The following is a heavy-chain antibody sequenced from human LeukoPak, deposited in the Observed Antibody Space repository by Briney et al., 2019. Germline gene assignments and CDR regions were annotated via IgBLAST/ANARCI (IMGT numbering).Heavy chain of an antibody. V-gene: IGHV4-59*12. Sequence: PSETLSLTCSVSGASIRSYFRSWIRQSPGKGLEWIGYIYYSGSTYYNPSLKSRVTISVDTSKNQFSLKLSSVTAADTAVYYCARVPRIAAAAGAFDIWGQGTMVTVSS. D-gene: IGHD6-13*01. CDR3: ARVPRIAAAAGAFDI. J-gene: IGHJ3*02. CDR1: GASIRSYF. CDR2: IYYSGST.